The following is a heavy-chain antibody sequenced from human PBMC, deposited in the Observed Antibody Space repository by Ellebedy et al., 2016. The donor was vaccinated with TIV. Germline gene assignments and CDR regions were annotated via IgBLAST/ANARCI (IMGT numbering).Heavy chain of an antibody. J-gene: IGHJ6*02. CDR3: ATSEIVIVPAASQYYYYAMDV. CDR2: IIPVFGTT. V-gene: IGHV1-69*13. D-gene: IGHD2-2*01. Sequence: SVKVSCXASGGSFSKYAISWVRQAPGQGLEWMGGIIPVFGTTNSAHNFQGRVTITADESTTTAYMELSSLRFEDTAVYYCATSEIVIVPAASQYYYYAMDVWGHGTTVTASS. CDR1: GGSFSKYA.